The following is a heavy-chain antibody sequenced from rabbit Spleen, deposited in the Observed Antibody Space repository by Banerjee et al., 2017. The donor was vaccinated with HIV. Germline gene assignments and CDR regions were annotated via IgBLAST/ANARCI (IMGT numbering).Heavy chain of an antibody. D-gene: IGHD1-1*01. CDR1: GIDFSSYYY. V-gene: IGHV1S45*01. Sequence: QQQLEESGGGLVKPGGTLTLTCKASGIDFSSYYYMCWVRQAPGKGLEWIACIATSSGNTYYASWAKGRFTISKTSSTTVTLQLTSLTAADTATYFCARDSGDWCFDVWGPGTLVTVS. CDR2: IATSSGNT. CDR3: ARDSGDWCFDV. J-gene: IGHJ6*01.